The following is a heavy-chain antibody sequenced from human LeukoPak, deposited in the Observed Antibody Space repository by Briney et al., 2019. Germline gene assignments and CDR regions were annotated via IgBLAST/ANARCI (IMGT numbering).Heavy chain of an antibody. CDR2: IYSRGDT. CDR1: GSTVSDNY. CDR3: ARDAPQAPAAGVLAS. D-gene: IGHD6-13*01. V-gene: IGHV3-53*01. J-gene: IGHJ5*02. Sequence: GGSLRLSCAASGSTVSDNYMSWVRQAPGKGLEWVSVIYSRGDTYYADSVEGRFTISKDNSKNTLFLQMNSLRVEDTAIYYCARDAPQAPAAGVLASWVQGSLVTVSS.